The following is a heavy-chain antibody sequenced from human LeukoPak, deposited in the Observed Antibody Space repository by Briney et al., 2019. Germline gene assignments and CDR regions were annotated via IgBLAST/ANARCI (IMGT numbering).Heavy chain of an antibody. CDR1: GGSISSYY. CDR2: INHSGST. Sequence: KASETLSLTCSVSGGSISSYYWSWIRQPAGKGLEWIGEINHSGSTNYNPSLKSRVTISVDTSKNQFSLKLSSVTAADTAVYYCARGYRRLTIFGVVPGAYFDYWGQGTLVTVSS. J-gene: IGHJ4*02. D-gene: IGHD3-3*01. V-gene: IGHV4-34*01. CDR3: ARGYRRLTIFGVVPGAYFDY.